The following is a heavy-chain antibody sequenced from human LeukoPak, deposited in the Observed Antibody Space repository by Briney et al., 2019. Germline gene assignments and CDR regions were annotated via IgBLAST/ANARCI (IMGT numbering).Heavy chain of an antibody. Sequence: GGSLRLSCAASGFTFSRYEMNWVRQAPRKGLEWVSYISTGGITIYYADSVKARFTISRDNAKNSLYLQMNSLRAEDTAVYYCAKSRSDVVEYWGQGTLVTVSS. V-gene: IGHV3-48*03. J-gene: IGHJ4*02. CDR1: GFTFSRYE. CDR3: AKSRSDVVEY. CDR2: ISTGGITI. D-gene: IGHD3-3*01.